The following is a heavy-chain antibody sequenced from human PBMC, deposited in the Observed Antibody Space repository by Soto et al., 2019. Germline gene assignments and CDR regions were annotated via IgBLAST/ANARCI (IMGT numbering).Heavy chain of an antibody. J-gene: IGHJ5*02. D-gene: IGHD3-16*01. V-gene: IGHV3-11*01. CDR1: GFPSSDYY. CDR2: ISSSGSAL. CDR3: ARDSPGGFNWFDP. Sequence: TGGAVRLPWAARGFPSSDYYRTWIREDPGKGLELLSYISSSGSALQYGDSVKGRFTISRDNARNSLFLQMNSLRVEDTAMYYCARDSPGGFNWFDPWGQGTLVTVSS.